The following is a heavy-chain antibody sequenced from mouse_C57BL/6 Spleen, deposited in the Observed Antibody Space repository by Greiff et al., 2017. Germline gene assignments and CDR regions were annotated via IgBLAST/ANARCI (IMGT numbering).Heavy chain of an antibody. Sequence: EVQLQQSGPELVKPGDSVKISCKASGYSFTGYFMNWVMQSHGKSLEWIGRINPYNGDTFYNQKFKGKATLTVDKSSSTAHMELRSLTSDDSAVYYCARGTAVVEYFDVWGTGTTVTVSS. J-gene: IGHJ1*03. CDR1: GYSFTGYF. CDR3: ARGTAVVEYFDV. CDR2: INPYNGDT. V-gene: IGHV1-20*01. D-gene: IGHD1-1*01.